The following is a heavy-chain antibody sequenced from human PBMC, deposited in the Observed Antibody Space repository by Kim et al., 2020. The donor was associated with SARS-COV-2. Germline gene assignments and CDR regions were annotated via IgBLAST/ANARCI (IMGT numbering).Heavy chain of an antibody. J-gene: IGHJ5*02. V-gene: IGHV1-18*01. Sequence: AQKLPGRVTMTTDASTSTAYMELRSLRSDDTAVYYCARRVAVAGGGWFDPWGQGTLVTVSS. CDR3: ARRVAVAGGGWFDP. D-gene: IGHD6-19*01.